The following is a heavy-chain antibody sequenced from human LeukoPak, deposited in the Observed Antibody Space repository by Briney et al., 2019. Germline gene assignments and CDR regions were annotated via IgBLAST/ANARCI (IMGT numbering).Heavy chain of an antibody. CDR3: TTDLGITMIRGVIVY. CDR1: GLSFTNAW. D-gene: IGHD3-10*01. CDR2: IKSKGDGKIT. J-gene: IGHJ4*02. V-gene: IGHV3-15*01. Sequence: PGGSLRLSCAASGLSFTNAWMSWVRQAPGKGLEWVGRIKSKGDGKITDYAAPVKGRFTMSRDDSKATLYLQMNSLKAEDTAVYYCTTDLGITMIRGVIVYWGQGTLVIVSS.